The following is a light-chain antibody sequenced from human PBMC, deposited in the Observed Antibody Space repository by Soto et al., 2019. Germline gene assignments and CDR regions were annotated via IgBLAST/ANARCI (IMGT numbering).Light chain of an antibody. CDR2: KAS. CDR3: QQYNSPPWT. Sequence: DIQMTQSPSTLSASVGDRVTITCRASQSISIWLAWYQQKPGKAPKLLIYKASSLESGVPSRFSGSGSGTEFTLNISSLQPDDFATYYCQQYNSPPWTFGQGTKVEVK. V-gene: IGKV1-5*03. CDR1: QSISIW. J-gene: IGKJ1*01.